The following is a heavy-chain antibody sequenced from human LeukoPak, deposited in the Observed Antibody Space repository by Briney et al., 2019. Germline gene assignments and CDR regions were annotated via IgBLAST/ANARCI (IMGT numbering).Heavy chain of an antibody. V-gene: IGHV3-9*03. Sequence: GGSLRLSCAASGFTFDDYAMHWVRLAPGKGLEWVSGISWNSGSIGYADSVKGRFTISRDNAKNSLYLQMNSLRAEDMALYYCAKTDGYNSGAFDIWGQGTMVTVSS. CDR2: ISWNSGSI. J-gene: IGHJ3*02. CDR1: GFTFDDYA. CDR3: AKTDGYNSGAFDI. D-gene: IGHD5-24*01.